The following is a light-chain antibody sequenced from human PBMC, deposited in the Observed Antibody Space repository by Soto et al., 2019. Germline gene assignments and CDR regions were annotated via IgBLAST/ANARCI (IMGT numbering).Light chain of an antibody. CDR3: HSYDTNRTGV. Sequence: QSVLTQPPSVSGAPGQWVTISCTGSSSNIGAGYDVHWYQQFPGTAPKLLIYANNNRPSGVSDRFSASKSGTSASLAITGLQADDEADYYCHSYDTNRTGVFGTGTQLTVL. CDR1: SSNIGAGYD. CDR2: ANN. J-gene: IGLJ1*01. V-gene: IGLV1-40*01.